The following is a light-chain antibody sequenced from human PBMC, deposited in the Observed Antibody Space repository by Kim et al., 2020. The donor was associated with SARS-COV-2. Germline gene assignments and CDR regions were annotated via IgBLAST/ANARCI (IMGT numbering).Light chain of an antibody. Sequence: RATINCKSSQGVLYSSNNKNYLAWYQQKPGQPRKLLLYWASTRESGVPDRFSGSGSGTDFTLTISSLQAEDVAIYYCHQYYSSPFTFGQGTKLEI. CDR3: HQYYSSPFT. CDR1: QGVLYSSNNKNY. J-gene: IGKJ2*01. V-gene: IGKV4-1*01. CDR2: WAS.